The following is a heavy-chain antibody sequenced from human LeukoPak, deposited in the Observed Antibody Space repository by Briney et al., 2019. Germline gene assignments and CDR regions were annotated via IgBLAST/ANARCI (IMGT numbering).Heavy chain of an antibody. CDR3: ARATLRANNWFDP. Sequence: SSETLSLTCAVSGGSISSYYWSWIRQPPGKGLEWIGYIYYSGSTNYNPSLKSRVTISVDTSKNQFSLKLSSVTAADTAVYYCARATLRANNWFDPWGQGTLVTVSS. CDR2: IYYSGST. D-gene: IGHD5-12*01. V-gene: IGHV4-59*01. CDR1: GGSISSYY. J-gene: IGHJ5*02.